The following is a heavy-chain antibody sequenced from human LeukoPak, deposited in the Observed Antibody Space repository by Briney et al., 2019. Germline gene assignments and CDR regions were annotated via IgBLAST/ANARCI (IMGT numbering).Heavy chain of an antibody. D-gene: IGHD3-16*01. CDR1: GGSISSYY. V-gene: IGHV4-39*01. Sequence: SETLSLTCTVSGGSISSYYWGWVRQPPGKGLEWIGSIYYSGSTYYNPSLQSRVTISVDTSKNQFSLKVSSVTAADTAVYYCARLRPWGSKYYFDYWGQGTLVTVSS. CDR2: IYYSGST. CDR3: ARLRPWGSKYYFDY. J-gene: IGHJ4*02.